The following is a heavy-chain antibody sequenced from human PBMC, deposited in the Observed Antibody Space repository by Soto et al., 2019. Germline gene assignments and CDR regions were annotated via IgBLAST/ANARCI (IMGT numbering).Heavy chain of an antibody. CDR3: AKGTPGTVSR. D-gene: IGHD1-1*01. V-gene: IGHV3-30*18. J-gene: IGHJ4*02. CDR2: ISSDGSNQ. CDR1: GFTFSHSG. Sequence: QVQLVESGGGVVQPGGSLRLSCAASGFTFSHSGFHWVRQAPGKGLEWVIFISSDGSNQYFGDAVKGRFPISRDNSRNSLYLPMNSLRPEDTAIYYCAKGTPGTVSRWGQGTLVTVSS.